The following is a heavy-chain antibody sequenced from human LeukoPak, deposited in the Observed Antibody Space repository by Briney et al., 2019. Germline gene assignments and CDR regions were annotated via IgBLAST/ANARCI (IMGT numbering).Heavy chain of an antibody. V-gene: IGHV3-33*08. CDR2: IWYDASNK. Sequence: GGSLRLSCAASGFTFSNAWMSWVRQAPGKGLEWVAVIWYDASNKYYADSVKGRFTISRDNSKNMLYVEMNSLRAEDTAVYYCVRWGSGKVMDVWGKGTTVTVSP. D-gene: IGHD7-27*01. CDR3: VRWGSGKVMDV. J-gene: IGHJ6*04. CDR1: GFTFSNAW.